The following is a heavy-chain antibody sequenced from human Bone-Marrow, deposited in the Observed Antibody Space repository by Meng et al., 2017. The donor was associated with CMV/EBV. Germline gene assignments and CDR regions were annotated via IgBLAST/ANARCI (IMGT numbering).Heavy chain of an antibody. V-gene: IGHV4-38-2*02. D-gene: IGHD3-22*01. CDR1: GYSISSGYY. J-gene: IGHJ3*02. CDR2: IYHSGST. Sequence: SETLSLTCTVSGYSISSGYYWGWIRQPPGKGLEWIGSIYHSGSTYYNPSLKSRVTISRDNSKNTLYLQMNSLRAEDTAVYYCAKDQDYDSSGYGDAFDIWGQGTMVTVSS. CDR3: AKDQDYDSSGYGDAFDI.